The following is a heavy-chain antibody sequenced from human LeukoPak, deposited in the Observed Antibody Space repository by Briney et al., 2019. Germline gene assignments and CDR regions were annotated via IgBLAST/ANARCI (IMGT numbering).Heavy chain of an antibody. V-gene: IGHV3-48*03. CDR2: ISTSGSTK. J-gene: IGHJ4*02. CDR3: AREPFDY. Sequence: PGGSLRLSCAASGFTLSSYEVNWVRQAPGKGLEWVSYISTSGSTKYYADSVKGRFTISRDNAENSLYLQMNSLRAEDTAVYYCAREPFDYWGQGTLVTVSS. CDR1: GFTLSSYE.